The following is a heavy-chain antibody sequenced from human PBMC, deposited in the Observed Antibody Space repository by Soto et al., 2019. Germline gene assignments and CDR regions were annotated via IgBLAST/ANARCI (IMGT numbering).Heavy chain of an antibody. J-gene: IGHJ4*02. Sequence: ASVKVSCKASGYTFTGYYMHWVRQAPGQGLEGMGWINPNSGGTNYAQKFQGRVTMTRDTSISTAYMELSRLRSDDTAVYYCAAAGSGYDLYFDYWGQGTLVTVSS. CDR1: GYTFTGYY. CDR3: AAAGSGYDLYFDY. CDR2: INPNSGGT. D-gene: IGHD5-12*01. V-gene: IGHV1-2*02.